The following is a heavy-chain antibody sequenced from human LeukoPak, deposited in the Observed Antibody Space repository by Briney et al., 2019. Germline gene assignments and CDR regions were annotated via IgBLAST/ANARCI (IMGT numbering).Heavy chain of an antibody. CDR3: AKEGRSLQTY. D-gene: IGHD5-24*01. CDR1: GFMFSSNW. Sequence: GGSLRLSCAASGFMFSSNWMSWVRLAPGKGLEWVANIKEDGTETYYVDSVKGRFTISRDNAKNSLYLQMNSLRVEDTAVYYCAKEGRSLQTYWGQGILVTVSS. J-gene: IGHJ4*02. CDR2: IKEDGTET. V-gene: IGHV3-7*03.